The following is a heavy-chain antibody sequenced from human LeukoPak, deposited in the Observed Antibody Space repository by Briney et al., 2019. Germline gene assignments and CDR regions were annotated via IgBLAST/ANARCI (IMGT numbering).Heavy chain of an antibody. CDR3: ARLGGYYDPPGY. V-gene: IGHV4-39*01. CDR2: IHHSGST. Sequence: PSQTLSLTFTVSGGSISSSTYYLAWIRQPPGKRLEWIATIHHSGSTYYKPSLRSGVTISVDTSRNQFSLKLSSVTVAATAVYYCARLGGYYDPPGYWGQGTLVTVSS. D-gene: IGHD3-22*01. CDR1: GGSISSSTYY. J-gene: IGHJ4*02.